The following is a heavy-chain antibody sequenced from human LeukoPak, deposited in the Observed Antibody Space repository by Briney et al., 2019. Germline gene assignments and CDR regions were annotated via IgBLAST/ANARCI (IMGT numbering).Heavy chain of an antibody. J-gene: IGHJ3*02. V-gene: IGHV1-69*13. CDR1: GGTFSSYA. CDR2: IIPIFGTA. CDR3: ARGGLGGNDAFDI. D-gene: IGHD6-25*01. Sequence: SVKVSCKASGGTFSSYAISWVRQAPGQGLEWMGGIIPIFGTANYAQKFQGRVTITADESTSTAYMELSSLRSEDTAVYYCARGGLGGNDAFDIWGQGTMVTVSS.